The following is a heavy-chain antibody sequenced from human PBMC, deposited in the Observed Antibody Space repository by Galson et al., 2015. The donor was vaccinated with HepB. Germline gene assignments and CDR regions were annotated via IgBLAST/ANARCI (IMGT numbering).Heavy chain of an antibody. D-gene: IGHD2-2*03. Sequence: SLRLSCAASGFTFSSYAMHWVRQAPGKGLEWVAVISYDGSNKYYADSVKGRFTISRDNSKNTLYLQMNSLRAEDTAVYYCARDRGYWLLDWGQGTLVTVSS. J-gene: IGHJ4*02. CDR1: GFTFSSYA. CDR3: ARDRGYWLLD. V-gene: IGHV3-30-3*01. CDR2: ISYDGSNK.